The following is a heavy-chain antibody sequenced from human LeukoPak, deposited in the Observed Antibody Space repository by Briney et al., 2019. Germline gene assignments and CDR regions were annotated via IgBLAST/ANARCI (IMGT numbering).Heavy chain of an antibody. Sequence: SETLSLTCTVSGYSISSGYYWGWIRQPPGKGLEWIGSIYHSGSTYYNPSLKSRVTISVDTSKNQFSLKLSSVTAADTAVYYCARGPAMGTFDYWGQGTLVTVSS. CDR2: IYHSGST. CDR1: GYSISSGYY. J-gene: IGHJ4*02. CDR3: ARGPAMGTFDY. V-gene: IGHV4-38-2*02. D-gene: IGHD5-18*01.